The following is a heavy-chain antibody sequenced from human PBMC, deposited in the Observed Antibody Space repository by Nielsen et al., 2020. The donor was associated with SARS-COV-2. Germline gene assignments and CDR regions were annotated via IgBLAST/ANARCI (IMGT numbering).Heavy chain of an antibody. D-gene: IGHD3-10*01. CDR3: AGEILWFGDP. CDR2: ISYDGSNK. V-gene: IGHV3-30-3*01. Sequence: GSLRLSCAASGFTFSSYAMHWVRQAPGKGLEWVAVISYDGSNKYYADSVKGRFTISRDNSKNTLYLQMNSLRAEDTAVYYCAGEILWFGDPWGQGTTVTVSS. J-gene: IGHJ6*02. CDR1: GFTFSSYA.